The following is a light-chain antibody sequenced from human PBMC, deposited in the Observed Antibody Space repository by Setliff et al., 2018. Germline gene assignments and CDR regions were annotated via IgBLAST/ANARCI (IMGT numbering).Light chain of an antibody. Sequence: QSALTQPPSASGSPGQSVTISCTGTSSDVGRYNFVSWYQQHPGKAPKLMIYEVNKRPSGVPDRFSGSKSGNTASLTVSGLQAEDEADYYCSSYAGNYIEVFGSGTKVTVL. CDR2: EVN. V-gene: IGLV2-8*01. J-gene: IGLJ1*01. CDR3: SSYAGNYIEV. CDR1: SSDVGRYNF.